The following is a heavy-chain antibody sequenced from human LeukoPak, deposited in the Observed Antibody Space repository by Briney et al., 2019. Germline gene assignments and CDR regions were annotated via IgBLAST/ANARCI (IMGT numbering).Heavy chain of an antibody. CDR2: IKQDGSEK. V-gene: IGHV3-7*01. J-gene: IGHJ3*02. Sequence: GGSLRLSCAASGFTFSSYSMNWVRQAPGKGLEWVANIKQDGSEKDYVGSVKGRFTISRDNAKNSVYLQMNSVRAEDTAVYYCAREGRGGFDIWGQGTMVTVSS. D-gene: IGHD6-25*01. CDR1: GFTFSSYS. CDR3: AREGRGGFDI.